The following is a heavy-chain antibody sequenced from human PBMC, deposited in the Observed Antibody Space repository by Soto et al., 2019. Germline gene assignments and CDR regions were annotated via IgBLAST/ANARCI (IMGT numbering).Heavy chain of an antibody. J-gene: IGHJ4*02. CDR2: IYNSGST. CDR1: GGSISSGDYY. V-gene: IGHV4-31*03. CDR3: ARDKITGLFDY. Sequence: PSETLSLTCTVPGGSISSGDYYWSWIRQHPGKGLEWIGHIYNSGSTYYNPSLKSRVTISVDTSKNQFSLKLTSLTAAVTVVYYCARDKITGLFDYWGQGTLVTVSS. D-gene: IGHD2-8*02.